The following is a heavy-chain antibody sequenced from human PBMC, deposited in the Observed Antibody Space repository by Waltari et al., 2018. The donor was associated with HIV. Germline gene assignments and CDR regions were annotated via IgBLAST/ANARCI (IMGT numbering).Heavy chain of an antibody. Sequence: VHLVQSGAEVKMPGASVRVSCKTSGSIFTNYGVSWVRQAPGQGLEWLGWISGYNANTNYAQRLQGRVTLTTDTSTSTAYMELRSLRSDDTAVYYCARGLGGSYYYGVDVWGQGTTVTVS. J-gene: IGHJ6*02. CDR1: GSIFTNYG. V-gene: IGHV1-18*01. CDR3: ARGLGGSYYYGVDV. CDR2: ISGYNANT.